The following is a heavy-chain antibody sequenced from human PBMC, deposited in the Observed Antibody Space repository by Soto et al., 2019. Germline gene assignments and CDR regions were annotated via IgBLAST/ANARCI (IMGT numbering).Heavy chain of an antibody. V-gene: IGHV3-15*05. D-gene: IGHD1-26*01. CDR3: STGSPFSGSVFDY. J-gene: IGHJ4*02. CDR2: IKSKSAGETT. Sequence: EVQLVESGGGLVKPGGSLRLSCAASGFSFRTTWMAWVRQSPGKGLEWVGRIKSKSAGETTDYDAPVKGRFTISRDDSKDTLYLHMDSLEKGDTAVYYCSTGSPFSGSVFDYWGQGTLVTVSS. CDR1: GFSFRTTW.